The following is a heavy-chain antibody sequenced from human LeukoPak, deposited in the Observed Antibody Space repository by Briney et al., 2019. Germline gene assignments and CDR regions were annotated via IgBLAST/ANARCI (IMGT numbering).Heavy chain of an antibody. CDR1: GGSISGNY. CDR3: ARTTGDGSADY. V-gene: IGHV4-59*01. J-gene: IGHJ4*02. D-gene: IGHD5-24*01. CDR2: IYYSGSGST. Sequence: SETLSLTCTVSGGSISGNYWSWIRQPLGKGLEWIAYIYYSGSGSTNYNPSLKSRVTMSVDTSNNQFSLRLSSVTAADTAVYYCARTTGDGSADYWGQGTLVTVSS.